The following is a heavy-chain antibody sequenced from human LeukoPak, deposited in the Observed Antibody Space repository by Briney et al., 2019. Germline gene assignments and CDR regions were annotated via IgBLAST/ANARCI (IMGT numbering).Heavy chain of an antibody. CDR1: GSTFSDHY. D-gene: IGHD3-22*01. CDR2: TRNKANTYTT. V-gene: IGHV3-72*01. Sequence: GGSLRLSCAASGSTFSDHYMDWVRQAPGKGLEWVGLTRNKANTYTTEYAASVKGRFTISRDDSKNSLYLQMNSLRAEDTAVYYCARGSYYYDSSGYYWYFDLWGRGTLVTVSS. J-gene: IGHJ2*01. CDR3: ARGSYYYDSSGYYWYFDL.